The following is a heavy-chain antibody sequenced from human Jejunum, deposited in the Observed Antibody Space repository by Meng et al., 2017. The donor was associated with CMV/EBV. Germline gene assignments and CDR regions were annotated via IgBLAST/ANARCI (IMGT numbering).Heavy chain of an antibody. Sequence: FTFTSAWMTWVRQAPGKGLEWVGLIKSKADGETMDYTAPVKDRFTIARDDSTSTLYLQMNSLKIEDTAVYYCAADIPSAIYPIDYWGQGTLVTVSS. CDR3: AADIPSAIYPIDY. V-gene: IGHV3-15*01. D-gene: IGHD2-2*02. J-gene: IGHJ4*02. CDR2: IKSKADGETM. CDR1: FTFTSAW.